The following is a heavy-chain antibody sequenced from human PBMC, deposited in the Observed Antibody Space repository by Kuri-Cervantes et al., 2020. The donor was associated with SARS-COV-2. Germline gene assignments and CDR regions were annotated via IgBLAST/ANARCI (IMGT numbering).Heavy chain of an antibody. J-gene: IGHJ4*02. D-gene: IGHD3-10*01. V-gene: IGHV4-59*12. Sequence: GSLRLSCTVSGGSISSYFWSWIRQSPGKGLEWMGDISYRGSTKYNPSLKSRVTISVDTSKNQFSLKLSSVTAADTAVYYCARTYGSGTPPSYWGQGTLVTVSS. CDR1: GGSISSYF. CDR2: ISYRGST. CDR3: ARTYGSGTPPSY.